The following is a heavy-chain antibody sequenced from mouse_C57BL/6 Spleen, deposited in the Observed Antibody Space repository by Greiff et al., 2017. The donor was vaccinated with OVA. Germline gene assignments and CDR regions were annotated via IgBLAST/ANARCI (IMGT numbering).Heavy chain of an antibody. D-gene: IGHD4-1*01. V-gene: IGHV5-4*03. Sequence: EVKLVESGGGLVKPGGSLKLSCAASGFTFSSYAMSWVRQTPEKRLEWVATISDGGSYTYYPDNVKGRFTISRDNAKNNLYLQMSYLKSEDTAMYYCARGEDWDVFAYWGQGTLVTVSA. CDR2: ISDGGSYT. J-gene: IGHJ3*01. CDR1: GFTFSSYA. CDR3: ARGEDWDVFAY.